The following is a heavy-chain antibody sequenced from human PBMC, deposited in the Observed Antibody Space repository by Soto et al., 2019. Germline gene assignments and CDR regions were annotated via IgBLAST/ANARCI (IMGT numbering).Heavy chain of an antibody. Sequence: XESLKISCRGCGHSFTSYYISWVRQMPGKGLEWMGRIDPSDSYTNYNPSFPGHVTISVDKSISTAYLQWSSLKASDTAMYYCARHGYHDSSAYSWTWGQGTPVTVSS. CDR3: ARHGYHDSSAYSWT. V-gene: IGHV5-10-1*01. CDR2: IDPSDSYT. J-gene: IGHJ5*02. CDR1: GHSFTSYY. D-gene: IGHD3-22*01.